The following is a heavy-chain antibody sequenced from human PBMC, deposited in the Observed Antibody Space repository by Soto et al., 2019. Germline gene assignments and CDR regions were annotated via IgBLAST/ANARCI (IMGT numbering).Heavy chain of an antibody. CDR1: GFSFVAFS. CDR3: AREGGRHCSPTRCYNAFDV. D-gene: IGHD2-2*02. V-gene: IGHV3-48*02. Sequence: GGSLRLSCASSGFSFVAFSMNWVRQAPGKGLEWVSYISSTSSTIYYADSVKGRFTISRDNAKNSVYLQMNSLRDEDTAVYYCAREGGRHCSPTRCYNAFDVWGQGTVVTVSS. J-gene: IGHJ3*01. CDR2: ISSTSSTI.